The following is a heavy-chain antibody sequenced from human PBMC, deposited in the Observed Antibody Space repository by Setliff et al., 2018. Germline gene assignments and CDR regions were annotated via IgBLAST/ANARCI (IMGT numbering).Heavy chain of an antibody. V-gene: IGHV4-59*11. Sequence: SETLSLTCTVSGGSIGPHYWSWIRQAPGKGLEWIGHIFYSDTAKYNPSLESRVAISVDSSKNQFSLKLRSVTAADTAVYYCARDRSTVIRGVTSFFYYYMDVWGGGTTVTVSS. J-gene: IGHJ6*03. CDR2: IFYSDTA. CDR3: ARDRSTVIRGVTSFFYYYMDV. CDR1: GGSIGPHY. D-gene: IGHD3-10*01.